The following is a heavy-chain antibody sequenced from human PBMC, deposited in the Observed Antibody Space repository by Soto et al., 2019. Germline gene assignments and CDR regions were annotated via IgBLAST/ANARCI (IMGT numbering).Heavy chain of an antibody. CDR1: GGTFSSYA. D-gene: IGHD6-13*01. J-gene: IGHJ4*02. CDR2: IIPIFGTA. V-gene: IGHV1-69*13. CDR3: AARIAAAGLDY. Sequence: GASVKVSCKASGGTFSSYAISWVRQAPGQGLEWMGGIIPIFGTANYAQKFQGRVTITADESTSTAYMELSSLRSEDTAVYYCAARIAAAGLDYWGQGTLVTVSS.